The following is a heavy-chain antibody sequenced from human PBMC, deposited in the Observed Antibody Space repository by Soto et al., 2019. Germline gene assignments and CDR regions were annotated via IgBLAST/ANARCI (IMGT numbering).Heavy chain of an antibody. CDR2: ISYDASNK. J-gene: IGHJ4*02. Sequence: QVQLVESGGGVVQPGRSLRLSCAASGFTFSSYGMHWVRQAPGKGLEWVAVISYDASNKYYADSVKGRFTISRDNSKNTLYLQMNSLRAEDTAVYYCAKDLEITIFGVVITVYPFDYWGQGTLVTVSS. D-gene: IGHD3-3*01. CDR1: GFTFSSYG. CDR3: AKDLEITIFGVVITVYPFDY. V-gene: IGHV3-30*18.